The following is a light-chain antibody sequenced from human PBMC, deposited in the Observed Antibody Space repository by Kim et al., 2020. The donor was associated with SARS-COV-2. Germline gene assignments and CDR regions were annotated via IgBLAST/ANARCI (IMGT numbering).Light chain of an antibody. Sequence: LTQPPSVSKGSRQTATLTCTGNSSNVGIHGAAWLQQHQGHPPKLLSYRDNNRPSGISERLSASRSGNTASLTITGLQPEDEADYYCSAWDSSLSAWLFGGGTKLTVL. V-gene: IGLV10-54*01. J-gene: IGLJ3*02. CDR1: SSNVGIHG. CDR3: SAWDSSLSAWL. CDR2: RDN.